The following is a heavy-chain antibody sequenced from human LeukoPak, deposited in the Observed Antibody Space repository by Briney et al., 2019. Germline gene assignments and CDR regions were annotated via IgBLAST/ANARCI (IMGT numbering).Heavy chain of an antibody. CDR2: ISSSGSSI. J-gene: IGHJ4*02. Sequence: GGSLRLSCAASGFPFSSFEMNWVRQPPGKGLEWVSYISSSGSSIVYADSVKGRFTISRDNAKYSVYLQMNSLIAEDTSVYYCVTRYSSAYYVCYWGQGNLVTVSS. CDR1: GFPFSSFE. CDR3: VTRYSSAYYVCY. D-gene: IGHD3-22*01. V-gene: IGHV3-48*03.